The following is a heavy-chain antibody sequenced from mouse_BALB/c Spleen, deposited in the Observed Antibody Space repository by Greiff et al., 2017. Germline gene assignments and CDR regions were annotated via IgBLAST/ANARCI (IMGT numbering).Heavy chain of an antibody. V-gene: IGHV2-6-7*01. D-gene: IGHD1-2*01. J-gene: IGHJ4*01. CDR2: IWGDGST. CDR1: GFSLTGYG. CDR3: ARDQGYYGYPYYYAMDY. Sequence: VQVVESGPGLVAPSQSLSITCTVSGFSLTGYGVNWVRQPPGKGLEWLGMIWGDGSTDYNSALKSRLSISKDNSKSQVFLKMNSLQTDDTARYYCARDQGYYGYPYYYAMDYWGQGTSVTVSS.